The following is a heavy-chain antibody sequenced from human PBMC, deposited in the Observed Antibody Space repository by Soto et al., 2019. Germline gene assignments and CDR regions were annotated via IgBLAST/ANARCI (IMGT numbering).Heavy chain of an antibody. CDR2: IYYSGST. D-gene: IGHD6-13*01. CDR1: GGSISSYY. V-gene: IGHV4-59*01. J-gene: IGHJ5*02. Sequence: QVQLQESGPGLVKPSETLSLTCTVSGGSISSYYWSWIRQPPGKGLEWIGYIYYSGSTNYNPSLKSRVTISVDTSKTQFSLKLSSVTAADTAVYYCARDHGSSWYNWFDPWGQGTLVTVSS. CDR3: ARDHGSSWYNWFDP.